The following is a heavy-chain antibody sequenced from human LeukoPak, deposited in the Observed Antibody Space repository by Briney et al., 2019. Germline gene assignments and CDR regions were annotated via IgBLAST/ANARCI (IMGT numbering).Heavy chain of an antibody. V-gene: IGHV3-11*03. CDR2: ISSSSSYT. Sequence: GGSLRLSCAASGFTFSDYYMSWIRQAPGKGLEWVSYISSSSSYTNYADSVKGRFTISRDNAKNSLYPQMSSLRAEDTTVYYCGGGRLWFGGGGAFDIWGQGTMVTVSS. D-gene: IGHD3-10*01. CDR1: GFTFSDYY. J-gene: IGHJ3*02. CDR3: GGGRLWFGGGGAFDI.